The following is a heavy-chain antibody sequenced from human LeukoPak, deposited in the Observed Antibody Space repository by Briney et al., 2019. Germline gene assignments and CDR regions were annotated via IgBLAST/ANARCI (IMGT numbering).Heavy chain of an antibody. CDR2: ISPNSGGT. D-gene: IGHD5-18*01. CDR3: ARDVDTAMANWFDP. CDR1: GYTFTGYY. Sequence: ASVKVSCKASGYTFTGYYMHWVRQAPGQGLEWMGWISPNSGGTNYAQKFQGRVTMTRDTSISTAYMELRSLRSDDTAVYYCARDVDTAMANWFDPWGQGTLVTVSS. J-gene: IGHJ5*02. V-gene: IGHV1-2*02.